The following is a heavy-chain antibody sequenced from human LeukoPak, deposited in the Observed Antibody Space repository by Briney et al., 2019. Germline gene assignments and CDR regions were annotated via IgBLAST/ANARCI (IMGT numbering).Heavy chain of an antibody. Sequence: SETLSLTCTVSGGSISSYYWSWIRQPPGKGLEWIRYIYYSGSTNYNPSLKSRVTISVDTSKNQFSLKLSSVTAADTAVYYCARVLRAASWRSYDYWGQGSLVTVSS. CDR3: ARVLRAASWRSYDY. V-gene: IGHV4-59*01. D-gene: IGHD5-18*01. CDR1: GGSISSYY. CDR2: IYYSGST. J-gene: IGHJ4*02.